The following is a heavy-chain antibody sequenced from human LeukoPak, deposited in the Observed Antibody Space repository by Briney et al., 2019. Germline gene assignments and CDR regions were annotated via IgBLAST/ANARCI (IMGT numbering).Heavy chain of an antibody. CDR3: ARAEGSGSYYNGVWFDP. V-gene: IGHV4-30-4*01. D-gene: IGHD3-10*01. CDR1: GGSISSGDYY. CDR2: IYYSGST. Sequence: PSQTLSLTCTVSGGSISSGDYYWSWIRQPPGKGLEWIGYIYYSGSTYYNPSLESRVTISVDTSKNQFSLKLSSVTAADTAVYYCARAEGSGSYYNGVWFDPWGQGTLVTVSS. J-gene: IGHJ5*02.